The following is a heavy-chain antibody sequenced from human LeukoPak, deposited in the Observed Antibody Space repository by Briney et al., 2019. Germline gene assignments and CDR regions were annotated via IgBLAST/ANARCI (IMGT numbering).Heavy chain of an antibody. Sequence: SETLSLTCAVSGGSISSSNWWSWVRQPPGKGLEWIGEIYHSGSTNYNPSLKSRVTISVDKSKNQFSLKLSSVTAADTAVYYCATPYDYVWGSYRTDAFDIWGQGTMVTVSS. CDR2: IYHSGST. CDR1: GGSISSSNW. J-gene: IGHJ3*02. CDR3: ATPYDYVWGSYRTDAFDI. D-gene: IGHD3-16*02. V-gene: IGHV4-4*02.